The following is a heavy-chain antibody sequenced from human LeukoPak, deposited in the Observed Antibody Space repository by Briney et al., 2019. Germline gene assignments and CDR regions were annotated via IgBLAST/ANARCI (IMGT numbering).Heavy chain of an antibody. CDR1: GGTFSSYA. D-gene: IGHD2-15*01. J-gene: IGHJ4*02. Sequence: SVKVSCKASGGTFSSYAISWVRQAPGQGLEWMGGIIPIFGTANYAQKFQGRVTITADEPTSTAYMELSSLRSEDTAVYYRARTCSGGSCYSGYFDYWGQGTLVTVSS. CDR2: IIPIFGTA. V-gene: IGHV1-69*13. CDR3: ARTCSGGSCYSGYFDY.